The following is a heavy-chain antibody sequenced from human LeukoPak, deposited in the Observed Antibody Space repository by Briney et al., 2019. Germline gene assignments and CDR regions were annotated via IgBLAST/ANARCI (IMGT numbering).Heavy chain of an antibody. V-gene: IGHV4-59*01. Sequence: PSETLSVTCTVSGGSISSYYWSWIRQPPGKGLEWIGYIYYSGSTNYNPSLKSRVTISVDTSKNQFSLKLSSVTAADTAVYYCARGNIVATVIDYWGQGTLVTVSS. D-gene: IGHD5-12*01. CDR1: GGSISSYY. J-gene: IGHJ4*02. CDR2: IYYSGST. CDR3: ARGNIVATVIDY.